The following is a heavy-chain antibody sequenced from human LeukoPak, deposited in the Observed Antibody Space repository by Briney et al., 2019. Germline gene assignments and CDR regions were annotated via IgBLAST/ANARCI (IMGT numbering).Heavy chain of an antibody. V-gene: IGHV3-30*18. CDR2: ISYDGSNK. Sequence: GGSLRLSCAASGFTFSSYGMHWVRQAPGKGLEWVAVISYDGSNKYYADSVKGRFTISRDNSKNTLYLQMNSLRAEDTAVYYCAKKSYSGWSDYWGQGTLVTVSS. J-gene: IGHJ4*02. D-gene: IGHD6-19*01. CDR1: GFTFSSYG. CDR3: AKKSYSGWSDY.